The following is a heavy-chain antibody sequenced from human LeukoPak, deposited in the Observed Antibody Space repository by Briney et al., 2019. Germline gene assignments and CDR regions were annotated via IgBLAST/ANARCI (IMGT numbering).Heavy chain of an antibody. CDR2: IYHSGST. J-gene: IGHJ4*02. CDR3: ARSVATFDY. D-gene: IGHD2-15*01. CDR1: GFSFSSYN. Sequence: GSLRLSCEASGFSFSSYNMDWIRQPPGKGLEWIGEIYHSGSTNYNPSLKSRVTISVDKSKTQFSLKLSSVTAADTAVYYCARSVATFDYWGQGTLVTVSS. V-gene: IGHV4-4*02.